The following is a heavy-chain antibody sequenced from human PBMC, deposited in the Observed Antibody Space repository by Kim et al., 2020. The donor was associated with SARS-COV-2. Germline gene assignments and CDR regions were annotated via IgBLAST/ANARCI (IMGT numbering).Heavy chain of an antibody. D-gene: IGHD2-8*01. J-gene: IGHJ5*02. V-gene: IGHV3-11*06. Sequence: SVKGRCPITRDNAKNLLYLQMNSLGAEDTAVYYCARDKDCTNGVCYPWFAPWGQGTLVTVSS. CDR3: ARDKDCTNGVCYPWFAP.